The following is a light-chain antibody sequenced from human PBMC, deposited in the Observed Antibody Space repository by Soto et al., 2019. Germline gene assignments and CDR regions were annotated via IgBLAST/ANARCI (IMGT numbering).Light chain of an antibody. CDR1: QSVRSKY. J-gene: IGKJ4*01. CDR3: QQYGTSPLT. V-gene: IGKV3-20*01. CDR2: GAS. Sequence: ENVLTQSPGTLSLSPGERATLSCRASQSVRSKYLAWYQQKPGQAPRLLIYGASNRATGIPDRFSGSGSGTDFTLTIGRLEPEDFALYYCQQYGTSPLTFGGGTKVQIK.